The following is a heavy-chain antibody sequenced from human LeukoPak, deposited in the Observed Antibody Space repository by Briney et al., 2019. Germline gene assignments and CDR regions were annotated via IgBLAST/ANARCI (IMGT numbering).Heavy chain of an antibody. CDR3: ARDRNWNLPGGDY. Sequence: GRSLRLSCAASGFTVSSYAMHWVRQAPGKGLEWVAVISYDGSNKYYADSVKGRFTISRDNSKNTLYLQMNSLRAEDTAVYYCARDRNWNLPGGDYWGQGTLVTVSS. J-gene: IGHJ4*02. CDR2: ISYDGSNK. D-gene: IGHD1-1*01. CDR1: GFTVSSYA. V-gene: IGHV3-30-3*01.